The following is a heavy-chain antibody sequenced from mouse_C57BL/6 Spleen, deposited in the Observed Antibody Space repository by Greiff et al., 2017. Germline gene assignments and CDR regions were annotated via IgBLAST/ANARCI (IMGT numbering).Heavy chain of an antibody. J-gene: IGHJ1*03. CDR2: IDPSDSYT. CDR1: GYTFTSYW. Sequence: QVQLQQPGAELVRPGTSVKLSCKASGYTFTSYWMHWVKQRPGQGLEWIGVIDPSDSYTNYNQKFKGKATLTVDTSSSTAYMQLSSLTSEDSAVYYCARNDGYVWYFDVWGTGTTVTVSS. D-gene: IGHD2-3*01. CDR3: ARNDGYVWYFDV. V-gene: IGHV1-59*01.